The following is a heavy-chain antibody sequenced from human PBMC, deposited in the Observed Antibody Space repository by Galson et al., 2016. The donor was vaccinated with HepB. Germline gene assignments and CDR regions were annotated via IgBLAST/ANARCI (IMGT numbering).Heavy chain of an antibody. CDR1: GYTFSSHW. Sequence: QSGAEVKKPGESLKISCKGSGYTFSSHWIAWVRQMPGKGLEWMGLIDPGDSDTRYSPSFQGQVTISADKSISTAYLQWRSLQASDTAMYYCARRHYYAPGIMAFDSWGQGTLVTVSS. V-gene: IGHV5-51*01. J-gene: IGHJ4*02. D-gene: IGHD3-10*01. CDR2: IDPGDSDT. CDR3: ARRHYYAPGIMAFDS.